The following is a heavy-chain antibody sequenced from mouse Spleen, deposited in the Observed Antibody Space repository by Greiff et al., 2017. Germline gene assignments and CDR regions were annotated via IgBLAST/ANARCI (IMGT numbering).Heavy chain of an antibody. CDR3: ARLYYGNYEAMDY. CDR2: INPSSGYT. CDR1: GYTFTSYW. D-gene: IGHD2-1*01. V-gene: IGHV1-7*01. Sequence: VQVVESGAELAKPGASVKLSCKASGYTFTSYWMHWVKQRPGQGLEWIGYINPSSGYTKYNQKFKDKATLTADKSSSTAYMQLSSLTYEDSAVYYCARLYYGNYEAMDYWGQGTSVTVSS. J-gene: IGHJ4*01.